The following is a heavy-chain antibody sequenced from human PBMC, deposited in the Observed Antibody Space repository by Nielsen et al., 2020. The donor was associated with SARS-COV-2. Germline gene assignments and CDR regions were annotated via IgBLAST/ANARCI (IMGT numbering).Heavy chain of an antibody. J-gene: IGHJ1*01. Sequence: SETLSLTCAVYGGSFGGYYWSWIRQPPGKGLEWIGEVNYRGGTNYNPSLKSRVTISMDASKNQFSLKMSSVTAADTAVYYCARGEKQWLVRVGGAEYFQHWGQGTLVTVSS. V-gene: IGHV4-34*01. CDR3: ARGEKQWLVRVGGAEYFQH. CDR1: GGSFGGYY. CDR2: VNYRGGT. D-gene: IGHD6-19*01.